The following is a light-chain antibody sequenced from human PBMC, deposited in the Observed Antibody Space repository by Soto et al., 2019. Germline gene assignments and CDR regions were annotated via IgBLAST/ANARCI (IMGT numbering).Light chain of an antibody. CDR3: HQRYDWPIT. CDR1: ESISNY. CDR2: DAS. J-gene: IGKJ5*01. Sequence: EAVLTQSPATLSLSPGERATLSCRASESISNYLAWYQQRPGQAPRLLIYDASRRATGIPARFSGSGSGTDFTLTISSLEPEDFAVYYCHQRYDWPITFGQGTRLEIK. V-gene: IGKV3-11*01.